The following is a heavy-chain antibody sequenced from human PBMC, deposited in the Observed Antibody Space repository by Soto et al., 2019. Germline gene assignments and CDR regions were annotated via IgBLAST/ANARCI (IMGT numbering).Heavy chain of an antibody. V-gene: IGHV3-7*03. CDR3: ARDEGIDY. CDR2: IKQDGGDQ. J-gene: IGHJ4*02. CDR1: GFTFSHYW. Sequence: XVSLRLSCAASGFTFSHYWMSWVRQAPGKGLEWVANIKQDGGDQFYLDSVKGRFSISRDNAKNLLYLHMSSLRVEDTALYYCARDEGIDYWGQGTLVTVSS.